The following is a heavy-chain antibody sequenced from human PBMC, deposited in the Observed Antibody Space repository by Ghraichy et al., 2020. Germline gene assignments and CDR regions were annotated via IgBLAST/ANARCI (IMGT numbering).Heavy chain of an antibody. D-gene: IGHD6-19*01. Sequence: SQTLSLTCAISGDSVSSNSASWNWIRQSPSRGLEWLGRTYYRSQWYNDYAVSVRSRIAVNPDTSKNHFSLQLNSVTPEDTAVYYCARGIAVSGAFPGMDVWGQGTTVTVSS. J-gene: IGHJ6*02. V-gene: IGHV6-1*01. CDR3: ARGIAVSGAFPGMDV. CDR2: TYYRSQWYN. CDR1: GDSVSSNSAS.